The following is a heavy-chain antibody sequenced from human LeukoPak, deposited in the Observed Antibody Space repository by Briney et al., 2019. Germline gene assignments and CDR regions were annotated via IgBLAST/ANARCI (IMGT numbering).Heavy chain of an antibody. J-gene: IGHJ3*02. CDR1: GGSISSSSYY. CDR2: IYYSGST. Sequence: SETLSLTCTVSGGSISSSSYYWGWIRQPPGKGLEWIGSIYYSGSTYYNPSLKSRVTISVDTSKNQFSLKLSSVTAADTAVYYCARDHILNAFDIWGQGTMVTVSS. CDR3: ARDHILNAFDI. V-gene: IGHV4-39*07.